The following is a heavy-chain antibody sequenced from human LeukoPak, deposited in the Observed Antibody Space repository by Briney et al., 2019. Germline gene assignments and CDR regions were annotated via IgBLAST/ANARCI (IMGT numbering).Heavy chain of an antibody. Sequence: PGGSLRLSCAASGFTFSSYSMNWVRQAPGKGLEWVSSISSSSSYIYYADSVKGRFTISRDNAKNSLYLQMNSLRAEDTAVYYCARDGYSSGRPPYYFDHWGQGTLVTVSS. CDR3: ARDGYSSGRPPYYFDH. CDR2: ISSSSSYI. V-gene: IGHV3-21*01. CDR1: GFTFSSYS. J-gene: IGHJ4*02. D-gene: IGHD6-19*01.